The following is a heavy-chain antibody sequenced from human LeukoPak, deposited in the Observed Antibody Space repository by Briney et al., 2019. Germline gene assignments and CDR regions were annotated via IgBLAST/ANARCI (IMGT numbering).Heavy chain of an antibody. CDR2: ITSSGNTM. D-gene: IGHD4-11*01. J-gene: IGHJ5*02. Sequence: PGGSLRLSCAASGFTFSSYEMNWVRQAPGKGLERVSFITSSGNTMYYADSVKGRFTISRDNAKNSLYLQMSSLRADDTAVYYCARLRSKYWFDPWGQGTLVTVSS. V-gene: IGHV3-48*03. CDR1: GFTFSSYE. CDR3: ARLRSKYWFDP.